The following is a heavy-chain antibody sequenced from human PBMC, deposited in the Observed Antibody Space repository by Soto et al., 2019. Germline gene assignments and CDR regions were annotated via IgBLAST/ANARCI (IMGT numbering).Heavy chain of an antibody. CDR2: IYYSGST. D-gene: IGHD5-18*01. Sequence: PSETLSLTCTVSGGSISSGDYYWSWIRQPPGKGLEWIGYIYYSGSTYYNPSLKSRVTISVDTSKNQFSLKLSSVTAADTAVYYCASQKLGYNTFDPWGQGTLVTAPQ. V-gene: IGHV4-30-4*01. CDR3: ASQKLGYNTFDP. J-gene: IGHJ5*02. CDR1: GGSISSGDYY.